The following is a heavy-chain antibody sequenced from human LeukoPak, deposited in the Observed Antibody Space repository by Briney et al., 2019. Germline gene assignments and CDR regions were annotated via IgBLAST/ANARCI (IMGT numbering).Heavy chain of an antibody. CDR3: AKHRVLRGYLDY. CDR1: GFSFSNCS. Sequence: TGGSLRLSCAASGFSFSNCSMNWVRQAPGKGLEWVSAISGSGGSTYYADSVKGRFTISRDNSKNTLYLQMNSLRAEDTAIYYCAKHRVLRGYLDYWGQGTLVTVSS. D-gene: IGHD3-16*02. V-gene: IGHV3-23*01. J-gene: IGHJ4*02. CDR2: ISGSGGST.